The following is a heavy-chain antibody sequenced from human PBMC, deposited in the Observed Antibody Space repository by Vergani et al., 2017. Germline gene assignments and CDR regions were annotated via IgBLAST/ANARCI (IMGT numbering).Heavy chain of an antibody. CDR3: ARPPFHYYYYYYMDV. CDR2: ISSDGSNK. D-gene: IGHD3-3*02. Sequence: QVQLVESGGGVVQPGRSLRLSCETSGLMFNNYGMHWVRQAPGKGLEWVAVISSDGSNKHYADSVKGRFTISRDNSQNTLYLQMDSLTAEDTAVYYCARPPFHYYYYYYMDVWGKGTTVTVSS. J-gene: IGHJ6*03. CDR1: GLMFNNYG. V-gene: IGHV3-30*03.